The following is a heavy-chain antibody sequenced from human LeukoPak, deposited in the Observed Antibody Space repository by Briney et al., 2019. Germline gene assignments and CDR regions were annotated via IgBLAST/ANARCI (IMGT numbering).Heavy chain of an antibody. CDR3: ARRLQLWFAFDI. V-gene: IGHV4-59*08. J-gene: IGHJ3*02. CDR1: GGSISSYY. CDR2: ISYSGST. D-gene: IGHD5-18*01. Sequence: SQTLSLTCTVSGGSISSYYWSWIRQPPGKGLECFGYISYSGSTNYNPSLKSRVTISVDTSKNQFSLKLSSVTAADTAMYYCARRLQLWFAFDIWGQGTMVTVSS.